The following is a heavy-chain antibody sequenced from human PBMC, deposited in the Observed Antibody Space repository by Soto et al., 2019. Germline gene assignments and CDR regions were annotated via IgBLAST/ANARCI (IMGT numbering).Heavy chain of an antibody. V-gene: IGHV4-39*01. D-gene: IGHD2-15*01. CDR1: GGSISSSSYY. CDR3: ARHRGGTYYDAIDP. Sequence: QLQLQESGPGLVKPSVTLSLTCTVSGGSISSSSYYWGWIRQPPGKGLEWIGSIYYSGNTYYNPSLQSRITISVVTSKFQFSLSLTSVSAADTAVYHCARHRGGTYYDAIDPWGRGSLITVS. J-gene: IGHJ5*02. CDR2: IYYSGNT.